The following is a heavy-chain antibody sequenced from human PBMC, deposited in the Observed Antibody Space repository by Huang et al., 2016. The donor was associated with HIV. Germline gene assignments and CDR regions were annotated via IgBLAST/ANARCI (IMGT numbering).Heavy chain of an antibody. CDR3: ARGMVRGVTLNWFDP. CDR1: GFTVSSNY. J-gene: IGHJ5*02. CDR2: IYSGGST. Sequence: EVQLVETGGGLIQPGGSLRLSCAASGFTVSSNYMSWVRQAQGKGLEWVSVIYSGGSTYYADSVKGRFTISRDNSKNTLYLQMNSLRAEDTAVYYCARGMVRGVTLNWFDPWGQGTLVTVSS. V-gene: IGHV3-53*02. D-gene: IGHD3-10*01.